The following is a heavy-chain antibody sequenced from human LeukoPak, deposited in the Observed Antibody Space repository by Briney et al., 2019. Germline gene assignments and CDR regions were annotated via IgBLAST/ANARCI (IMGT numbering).Heavy chain of an antibody. CDR2: INPNSGGT. D-gene: IGHD2-21*02. CDR1: GYTFTGYY. V-gene: IGHV1-2*02. Sequence: ASVKVSCKASGYTFTGYYIHWVRQAPGQGLEWMGWINPNSGGTNYAQKLQGRVTMTTDTSTSTAYMELRSLRSDDTAVYYCARGGDCRGCAFDIWGQGTMVTVSS. CDR3: ARGGDCRGCAFDI. J-gene: IGHJ3*02.